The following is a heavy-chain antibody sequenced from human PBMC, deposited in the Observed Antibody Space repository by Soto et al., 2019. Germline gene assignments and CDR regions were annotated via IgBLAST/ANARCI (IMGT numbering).Heavy chain of an antibody. J-gene: IGHJ5*02. CDR1: GGSISSYY. V-gene: IGHV4-59*01. CDR2: IYYSGST. D-gene: IGHD6-19*01. Sequence: SETLSLTCTVSGGSISSYYWSWIRQPPGKGLEWIGYIYYSGSTNYNPSLKSRVTISVDTSKNQFSLKLSSVTAADTAVYYCARAHKAVAGGWFHPWGQGTLVTVS. CDR3: ARAHKAVAGGWFHP.